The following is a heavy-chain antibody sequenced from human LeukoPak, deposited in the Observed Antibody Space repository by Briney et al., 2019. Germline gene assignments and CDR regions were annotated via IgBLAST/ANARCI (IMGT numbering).Heavy chain of an antibody. CDR1: GGSFSGYY. J-gene: IGHJ4*02. V-gene: IGHV4-34*01. D-gene: IGHD4-17*01. CDR3: ASRNDYGDYGLDY. Sequence: SETLSLTCAVYGGSFSGYYWSWIRQPPGKGLEWIGEINHSGSTNYNPSLKSRVTISVDTSKNQFSLKLSSVTAADTAVYYCASRNDYGDYGLDYWGQGTLVTVSS. CDR2: INHSGST.